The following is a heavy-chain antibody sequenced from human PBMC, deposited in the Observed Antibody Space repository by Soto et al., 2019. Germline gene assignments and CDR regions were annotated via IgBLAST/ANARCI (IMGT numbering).Heavy chain of an antibody. J-gene: IGHJ1*01. Sequence: ASVKVSCKASGYTFTSYGISWVRQAPGQGLEWMGWISPYNGNRNYAQNLQGRVTMTTDTSTSTAYMDLRRLRSDDTAVYYCAACSGGSCYLEYFQHWGQGTRVTVSS. D-gene: IGHD2-15*01. CDR1: GYTFTSYG. CDR2: ISPYNGNR. V-gene: IGHV1-18*01. CDR3: AACSGGSCYLEYFQH.